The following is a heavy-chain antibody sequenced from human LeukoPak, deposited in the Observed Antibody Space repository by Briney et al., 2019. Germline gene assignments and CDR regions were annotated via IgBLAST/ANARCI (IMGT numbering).Heavy chain of an antibody. J-gene: IGHJ5*02. CDR2: LTGYGGA. V-gene: IGHV3-23*01. CDR1: GLSFTNYA. CDR3: AKGAAAGKVDWFDH. D-gene: IGHD6-13*01. Sequence: GGSLRLSCEASGLSFTNYAMIWVRQAPGKGLQWIGTLTGYGGAYYADSGAGRFIISRDISKNTMFLQMYSLRAEDTAVYYCAKGAAAGKVDWFDHWGQGTLVTVSS.